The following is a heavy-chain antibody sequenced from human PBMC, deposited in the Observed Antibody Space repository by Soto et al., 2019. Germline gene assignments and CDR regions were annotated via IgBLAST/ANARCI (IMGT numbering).Heavy chain of an antibody. Sequence: ASVKVSCKASGGTFSSYAISWVRQAPGQGLEWMGGIIPIFGTANYAQKFQGRVTITADESTSTAYMELSSLRSEDTAVYYCARSDYYGSGSYYFYYYYGMDVWGQGTTVTVSS. J-gene: IGHJ6*02. V-gene: IGHV1-69*13. CDR3: ARSDYYGSGSYYFYYYYGMDV. D-gene: IGHD3-10*01. CDR1: GGTFSSYA. CDR2: IIPIFGTA.